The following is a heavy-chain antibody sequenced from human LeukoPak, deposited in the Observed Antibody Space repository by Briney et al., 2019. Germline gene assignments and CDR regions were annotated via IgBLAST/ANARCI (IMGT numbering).Heavy chain of an antibody. J-gene: IGHJ6*02. CDR3: VLAVAGTTVWNGMDV. Sequence: GGSLRLSCAASGFTLSNYGMHWVRQAPGKGLEWVAVISYDGNNQYYADSVQGRFTISRDNSKNTLYLQMNSLRGEDTALYYCVLAVAGTTVWNGMDVWGQGTTVTVSS. D-gene: IGHD6-19*01. CDR1: GFTLSNYG. V-gene: IGHV3-30*03. CDR2: ISYDGNNQ.